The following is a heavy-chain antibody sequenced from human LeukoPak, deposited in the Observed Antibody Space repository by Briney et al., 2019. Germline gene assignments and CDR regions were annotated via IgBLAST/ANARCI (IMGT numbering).Heavy chain of an antibody. V-gene: IGHV3-23*01. CDR1: GLTFSSYG. CDR3: ARETPDSSSWTAFDF. D-gene: IGHD6-13*01. CDR2: ISGSGGST. Sequence: GGSLRLSCAASGLTFSSYGMSWVRQAPGKGLEWVSAISGSGGSTYYADSVKGRFTISRDNSKNSLYLQMNSLRAEDTAVYYCARETPDSSSWTAFDFWGQGTLVTVSS. J-gene: IGHJ4*02.